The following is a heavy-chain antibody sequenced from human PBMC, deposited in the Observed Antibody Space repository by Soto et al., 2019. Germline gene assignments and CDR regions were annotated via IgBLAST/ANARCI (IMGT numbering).Heavy chain of an antibody. CDR1: GGTFSSYA. CDR2: IIPIFGTA. Sequence: QVQLVQSGAEVKKPGSSVKVSCKASGGTFSSYAISWVRQAPGQGLEWMGGIIPIFGTANYAQKFQGRVTITADESTSTAYMELSSLRSEDRAVYYCARGNYDFWSATQNDAFDIWGQGTMVTVSS. J-gene: IGHJ3*02. V-gene: IGHV1-69*01. D-gene: IGHD3-3*01. CDR3: ARGNYDFWSATQNDAFDI.